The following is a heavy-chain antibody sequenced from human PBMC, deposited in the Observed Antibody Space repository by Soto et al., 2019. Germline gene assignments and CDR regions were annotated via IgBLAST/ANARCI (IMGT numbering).Heavy chain of an antibody. Sequence: SVKVSCKASGGTFSSYAISWVRQAPGQGLEWIGGIIPIIGPAKHAQKFQPRVTITAYASTSTDYMLLSSLKCEDTAEYYCARSGFGEANGMDVCGQGNTVTVSS. D-gene: IGHD3-10*01. V-gene: IGHV1-69*13. CDR1: GGTFSSYA. CDR2: IIPIIGPA. CDR3: ARSGFGEANGMDV. J-gene: IGHJ6*01.